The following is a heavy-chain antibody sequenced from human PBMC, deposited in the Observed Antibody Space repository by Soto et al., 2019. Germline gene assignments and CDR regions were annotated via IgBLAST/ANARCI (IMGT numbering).Heavy chain of an antibody. J-gene: IGHJ3*02. CDR2: IYNSGTS. V-gene: IGHV3-66*01. D-gene: IGHD3-10*01. CDR1: GFTVSSHY. CDR3: ARGTWIVRGLIPNAFDI. Sequence: EVQLVESGGGLVQPGGSLRLSCAASGFTVSSHYINWVRQAPGKGLDWVSVIYNSGTSFYADSVKGSFTVSRDTAKNSVFLQMSSLRAEDTAVYFCARGTWIVRGLIPNAFDIWGQGTMVTVSS.